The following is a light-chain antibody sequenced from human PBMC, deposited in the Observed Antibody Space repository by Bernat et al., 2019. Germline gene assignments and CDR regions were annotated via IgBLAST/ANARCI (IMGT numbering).Light chain of an antibody. CDR3: LLCYSGARGV. CDR1: TGAVTSGHY. V-gene: IGLV7-46*01. CDR2: DTS. Sequence: QAVVTQEPLLTVSPGGTVTLTCGSSTGAVTSGHYPYWFQQKPGQAPRTLIFDTSDKHSWTPARFSGSLLGGKAALTLSGAQPEDEAEYYCLLCYSGARGVFGGGTKLTVL. J-gene: IGLJ2*01.